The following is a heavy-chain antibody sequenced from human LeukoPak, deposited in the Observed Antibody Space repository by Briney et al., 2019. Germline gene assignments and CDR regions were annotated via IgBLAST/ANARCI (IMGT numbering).Heavy chain of an antibody. J-gene: IGHJ4*02. CDR2: ISSSSDYI. Sequence: GGSLRLSCVASGFSFSDFYMSWIRQAPGKGLEWVSYISSSSDYINYADSVKGRFTISRDNAKNSLYLQMNSLRAEDTAVYYCARDLPRSSIWPSYWGQGTLVTVSS. CDR3: ARDLPRSSIWPSY. D-gene: IGHD6-13*01. CDR1: GFSFSDFY. V-gene: IGHV3-11*05.